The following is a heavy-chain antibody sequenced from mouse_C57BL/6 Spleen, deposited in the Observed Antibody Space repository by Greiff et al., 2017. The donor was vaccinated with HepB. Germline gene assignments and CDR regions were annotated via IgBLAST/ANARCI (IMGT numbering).Heavy chain of an antibody. CDR1: GYTFTDYN. V-gene: IGHV1-22*01. J-gene: IGHJ1*03. D-gene: IGHD3-1*01. CDR2: INPNNGGT. Sequence: EVQLQQSGPELVKPGASVKMSCKASGYTFTDYNMHWVKQSHGKSLEWIGYINPNNGGTSYNQKFKGKATLTVNKSSSTAYMQLRSLTSEDSAVYYCARSGLDWYFDVWGTGTTVTVSS. CDR3: ARSGLDWYFDV.